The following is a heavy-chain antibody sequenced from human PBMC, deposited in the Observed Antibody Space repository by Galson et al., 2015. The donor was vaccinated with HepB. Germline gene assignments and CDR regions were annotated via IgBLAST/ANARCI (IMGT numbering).Heavy chain of an antibody. V-gene: IGHV6-1*01. J-gene: IGHJ4*02. CDR1: GDSVSSYNAA. CDR2: TYYRSKWNT. CDR3: ARDTWYYYDHPGRGFDY. D-gene: IGHD3-22*01. Sequence: CAISGDSVSSYNAAWNWIRQSPSRGLEWLGRTYYRSKWNTDYAPSVKSRITITPDTSQNQLSLQLNSATPEDTAVYYCARDTWYYYDHPGRGFDYWGQGTLVSVSS.